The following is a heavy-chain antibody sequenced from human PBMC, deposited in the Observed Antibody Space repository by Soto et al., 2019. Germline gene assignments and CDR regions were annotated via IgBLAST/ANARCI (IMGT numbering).Heavy chain of an antibody. V-gene: IGHV4-59*01. CDR2: IYYSGST. D-gene: IGHD5-18*01. J-gene: IGHJ4*02. CDR1: GGSISSYY. Sequence: SETLSLSCTVSGGSISSYYWSWIRQPPGKGREWIGYIYYSGSTNYNPSLKSRVTISVDTSKNQFSLKLSSVTAADTAVYYCARARGYSYGFPFDYWGQGTLVTVS. CDR3: ARARGYSYGFPFDY.